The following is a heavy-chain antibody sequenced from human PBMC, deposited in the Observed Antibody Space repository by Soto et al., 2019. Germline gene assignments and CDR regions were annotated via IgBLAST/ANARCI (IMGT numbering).Heavy chain of an antibody. Sequence: EVQLVESGGGLVQPGGSRGLSCAASGFTFSSDGMNGVRQTPGKGLEWVSYISIRSTNIHYAESVKGRFTISRDKAKNSLYLRMNSLGAEDTAVYYRARGAAGSAYCWGQGIPVTVSS. V-gene: IGHV3-48*01. CDR3: ARGAAGSAYC. J-gene: IGHJ4*02. CDR2: ISIRSTNI. D-gene: IGHD6-13*01. CDR1: GFTFSSDG.